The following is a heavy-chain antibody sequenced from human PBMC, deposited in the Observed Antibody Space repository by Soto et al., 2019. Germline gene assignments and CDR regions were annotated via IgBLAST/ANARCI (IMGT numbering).Heavy chain of an antibody. CDR1: GYTFTSYG. CDR3: ARNLGYGDYFAFDI. V-gene: IGHV1-18*01. J-gene: IGHJ3*02. CDR2: ISAYNGNT. D-gene: IGHD4-17*01. Sequence: EASVKVSCKASGYTFTSYGISWVRQAPGQGLEWMGWISAYNGNTNYAQKLQGRVTMTTDTSTSTAYMELRSLRSDDTAVYYCARNLGYGDYFAFDIWGQGTMVTVSS.